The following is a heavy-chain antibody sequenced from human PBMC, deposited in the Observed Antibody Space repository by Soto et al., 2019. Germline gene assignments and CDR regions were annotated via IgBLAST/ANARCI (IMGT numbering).Heavy chain of an antibody. CDR3: ARVDTAMVISPDAFDI. V-gene: IGHV1-18*01. J-gene: IGHJ3*02. D-gene: IGHD5-18*01. Sequence: ASVKVSCKASGYTFTSFGISWVRQAPGQGLEWMGWISAYNGNTNYAQKLQGQVTISADKSISTAYLQWSSLKASDTAMYYCARVDTAMVISPDAFDIWGQGTMVTVSS. CDR2: ISAYNGNT. CDR1: GYTFTSFG.